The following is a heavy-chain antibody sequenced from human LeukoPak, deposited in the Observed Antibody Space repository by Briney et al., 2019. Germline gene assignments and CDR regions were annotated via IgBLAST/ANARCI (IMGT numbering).Heavy chain of an antibody. V-gene: IGHV1-69*13. J-gene: IGHJ5*02. CDR2: IIPIFGTA. CDR1: GGTFSSYA. CDR3: ARAGMARINWFDP. D-gene: IGHD1-14*01. Sequence: SVKVSCKASGGTFSSYAISWVRQAPGQGLEWMGGIIPIFGTANYAQKFQGRVTITADESTSTAYMELSSLRSEDTAVYYCARAGMARINWFDPWGQGTLATVSS.